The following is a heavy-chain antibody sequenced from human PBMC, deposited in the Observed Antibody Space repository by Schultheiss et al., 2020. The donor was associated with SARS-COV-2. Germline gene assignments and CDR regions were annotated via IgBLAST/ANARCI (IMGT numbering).Heavy chain of an antibody. D-gene: IGHD6-13*01. J-gene: IGHJ4*02. CDR1: GFTFSSYE. Sequence: GGSLRLSCAASGFTFSSYEMNWVRQAPGKGLEWVSYISSSGSTIYYADSVKGRFTISRDNAKNSLYLQMNSLRAEDTAVYYCAKDHSGIAAAGTYDYWGQGTLVTVSS. CDR2: ISSSGSTI. CDR3: AKDHSGIAAAGTYDY. V-gene: IGHV3-48*03.